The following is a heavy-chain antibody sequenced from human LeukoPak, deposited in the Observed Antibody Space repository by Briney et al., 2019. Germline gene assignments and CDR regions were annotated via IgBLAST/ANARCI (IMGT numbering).Heavy chain of an antibody. V-gene: IGHV1-69*06. Sequence: SSVKVSCKASGGTFSSYAISWVRQAAGRGVEWMGGIIPIFGAANYAQKFQGRVMITADKSTSTAYMELSSLRSEGTAVYYCAKGGAMIVGLPFDYWGQGTLVTVSS. D-gene: IGHD3-22*01. CDR3: AKGGAMIVGLPFDY. CDR1: GGTFSSYA. CDR2: IIPIFGAA. J-gene: IGHJ4*02.